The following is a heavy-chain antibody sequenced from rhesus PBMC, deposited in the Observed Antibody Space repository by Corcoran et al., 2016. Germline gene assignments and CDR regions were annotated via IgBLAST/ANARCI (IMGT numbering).Heavy chain of an antibody. D-gene: IGHD5-24*01. CDR2: IRPNTGNP. V-gene: IGHV7-114*01. Sequence: QVQMVQFGAEVKQPGASVRVFCKASGYTFTSYGLNWVRQAPEQRLGWMGGIRPNTGNPTSAQYFIERFTFSMGTSITTAVLKISSLKAEDTAVYYCARRWRYSCDYWGQGVLVTVSS. J-gene: IGHJ4*01. CDR3: ARRWRYSCDY. CDR1: GYTFTSYG.